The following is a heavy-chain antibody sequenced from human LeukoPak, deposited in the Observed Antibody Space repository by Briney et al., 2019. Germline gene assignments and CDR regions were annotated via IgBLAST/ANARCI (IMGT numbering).Heavy chain of an antibody. Sequence: ASVKVSCKASGYTYTGYYMHWVRQAPGQALEWMGWINPNSGGTNYAQKFQGRVTMTRDTSISTAYMELSRLRSDDTAVYYCATAGIVVVHYEDSEWFDPWGQGTLVTVSS. J-gene: IGHJ5*02. CDR3: ATAGIVVVHYEDSEWFDP. CDR1: GYTYTGYY. D-gene: IGHD2-2*01. V-gene: IGHV1-2*02. CDR2: INPNSGGT.